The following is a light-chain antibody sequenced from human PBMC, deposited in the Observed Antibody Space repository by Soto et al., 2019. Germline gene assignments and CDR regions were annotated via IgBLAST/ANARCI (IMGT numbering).Light chain of an antibody. CDR2: GAS. Sequence: ETVLTQSPGTLSLSPGERATLSCRASQTIRSNYLAWYRQTPGQAPRLLIYGASNRATGIADRFSGSGSGTDVTLIISRLEPEDFGLYYCQQYGSSPWTFGQGTKVEIK. CDR3: QQYGSSPWT. V-gene: IGKV3-20*01. J-gene: IGKJ1*01. CDR1: QTIRSNY.